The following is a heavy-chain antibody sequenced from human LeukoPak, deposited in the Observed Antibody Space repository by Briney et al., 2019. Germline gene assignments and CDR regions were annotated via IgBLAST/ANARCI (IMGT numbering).Heavy chain of an antibody. CDR2: IYTSGST. CDR3: AREMATSYELDY. CDR1: GGSISSGSYY. J-gene: IGHJ4*02. Sequence: SETLSLTCTVSGGSISSGSYYWSWIRQPAGKGLEWIGHIYTSGSTNYNPSLKSRVSISVDRSKNQFSLKLSSVTAADTAVYCCAREMATSYELDYWGQGILVTVSS. V-gene: IGHV4-61*09. D-gene: IGHD5-24*01.